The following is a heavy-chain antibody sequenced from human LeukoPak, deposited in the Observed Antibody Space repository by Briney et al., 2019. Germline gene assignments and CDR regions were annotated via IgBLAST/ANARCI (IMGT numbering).Heavy chain of an antibody. J-gene: IGHJ4*02. D-gene: IGHD3-10*01. CDR2: VWYDGSNK. CDR1: GFTFSSYG. V-gene: IGHV3-30*02. CDR3: TTGGVRGVMEAWDYFDY. Sequence: GGSLRLSCAASGFTFSSYGMHWVRQAPGKGLEGVAFVWYDGSNKYDADSVKGRFTISRDNSKNTLYLQMNSLKTEDTAVYYCTTGGVRGVMEAWDYFDYWGQGTLVTVSS.